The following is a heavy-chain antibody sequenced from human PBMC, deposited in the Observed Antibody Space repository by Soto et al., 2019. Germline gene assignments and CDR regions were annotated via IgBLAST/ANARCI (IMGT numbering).Heavy chain of an antibody. CDR1: GYTFTSYG. J-gene: IGHJ4*02. Sequence: QVQLVQSGAEVKKPGASVKVSCKASGYTFTSYGISWVRQAPGQGLEWMGWISAYNGNTNYAQKLQGRVTMTTDTSTSTVYMELRSLRSDDTAVYYCARGRDYDYVWGSYHTLDYWGQGTLVTVSS. CDR3: ARGRDYDYVWGSYHTLDY. CDR2: ISAYNGNT. D-gene: IGHD3-16*02. V-gene: IGHV1-18*01.